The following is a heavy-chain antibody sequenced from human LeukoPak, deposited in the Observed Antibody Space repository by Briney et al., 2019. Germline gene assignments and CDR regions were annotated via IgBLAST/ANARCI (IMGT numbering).Heavy chain of an antibody. Sequence: GGSLRLSCAASGFTFDDYGMSWVRQAPGKGLEWVSGIKWNGGSTGYADSVKGRFTISRDNAKNSLYLQMNSLRAEDTALYYCARDVNMIVVVTYFDYWGQGTLVTVSS. CDR3: ARDVNMIVVVTYFDY. D-gene: IGHD3-22*01. CDR2: IKWNGGST. V-gene: IGHV3-20*04. J-gene: IGHJ4*02. CDR1: GFTFDDYG.